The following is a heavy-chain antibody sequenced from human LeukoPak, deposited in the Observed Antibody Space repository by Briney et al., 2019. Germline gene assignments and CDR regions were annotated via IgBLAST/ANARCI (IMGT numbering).Heavy chain of an antibody. CDR2: IIPIFGIA. V-gene: IGHV1-69*04. CDR1: GGTFSSYA. J-gene: IGHJ5*02. Sequence: SVKVSCKASGGTFSSYAISWVRQAPGQGLEWMGRIIPIFGIANYAQKFQGRVTITADKSTSTAYMELSSLRSEDTAVYYCASVLLAPTVTTFGNWFDPWGQGTLVTVSS. CDR3: ASVLLAPTVTTFGNWFDP. D-gene: IGHD4-17*01.